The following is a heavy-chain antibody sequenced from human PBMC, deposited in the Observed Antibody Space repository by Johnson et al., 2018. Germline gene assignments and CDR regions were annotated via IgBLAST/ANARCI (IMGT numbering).Heavy chain of an antibody. Sequence: VQLVQSGGGLVQPGGSLRLSCAASGFTINTHAMSWVRQAPGKGLEWVSAISGGGAGTFYADPVKGRVTISTDNSRNTLYLQMNRLRAEEPAMYYCSNLGSIWNTYYAYALDVWGQGTTVTVSS. CDR1: GFTINTHA. CDR2: ISGGGAGT. V-gene: IGHV3-23*04. J-gene: IGHJ6*02. CDR3: SNLGSIWNTYYAYALDV. D-gene: IGHD6-13*01.